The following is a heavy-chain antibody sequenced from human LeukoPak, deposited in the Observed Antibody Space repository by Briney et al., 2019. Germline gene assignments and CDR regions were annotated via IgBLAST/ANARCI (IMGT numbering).Heavy chain of an antibody. D-gene: IGHD3-9*01. Sequence: PSETLSLTCTVSGGSISSHYWSWIRQPPGKGLEGFGYIYYSGSTNYNPSLKSRVTISVDTSKNQFSLKLSSVTAAGTAVYYCARTVRLADYYYYYYMDVWGKGTTVTVSS. J-gene: IGHJ6*03. CDR1: GGSISSHY. CDR2: IYYSGST. CDR3: ARTVRLADYYYYYYMDV. V-gene: IGHV4-59*11.